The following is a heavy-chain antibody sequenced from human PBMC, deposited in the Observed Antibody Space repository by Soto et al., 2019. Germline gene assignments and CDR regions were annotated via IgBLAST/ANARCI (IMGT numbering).Heavy chain of an antibody. V-gene: IGHV3-74*01. Sequence: EVQLVESGGGLVQPGGSLRLSCAASGFTFSSYWMHWVRQAPGKGLVWVSRINSDGSSTSYANSVKGRFTISRDNAKNTLYLQMNSLRAEDTAVYYCARSKRSGADAFDSWGQGTMVTVSS. CDR1: GFTFSSYW. CDR2: INSDGSST. CDR3: ARSKRSGADAFDS. D-gene: IGHD4-4*01. J-gene: IGHJ3*02.